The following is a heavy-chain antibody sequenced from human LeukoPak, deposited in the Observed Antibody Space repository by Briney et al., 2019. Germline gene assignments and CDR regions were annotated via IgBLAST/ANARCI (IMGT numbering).Heavy chain of an antibody. J-gene: IGHJ6*03. V-gene: IGHV1-8*03. CDR2: ISTYNDYA. Sequence: ASVTVSCQASGYTFTNYGINWVRQAPGQGLEWLGGISTYNDYANYARKVQGRVTITRNTSISTAYMELSSLRSEDTAVYYCARGLYYDSSGDYYYYYYMDVWGKGTTVTVSS. D-gene: IGHD3-22*01. CDR1: GYTFTNYG. CDR3: ARGLYYDSSGDYYYYYYMDV.